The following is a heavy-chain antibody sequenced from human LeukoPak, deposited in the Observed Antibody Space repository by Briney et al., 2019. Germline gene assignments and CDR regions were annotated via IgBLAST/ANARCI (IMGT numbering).Heavy chain of an antibody. D-gene: IGHD6-19*01. V-gene: IGHV1-69*13. J-gene: IGHJ4*02. CDR2: IIPIFGTA. Sequence: SVKVSCKASGGTFSSYAISWVRQAPGQGLEWMGGIIPIFGTANYAQKFQGRVTITADESTSTAYMELRSLRSDDTAVYYCARGGWYDRAFDYWGQGTLVTVSS. CDR1: GGTFSSYA. CDR3: ARGGWYDRAFDY.